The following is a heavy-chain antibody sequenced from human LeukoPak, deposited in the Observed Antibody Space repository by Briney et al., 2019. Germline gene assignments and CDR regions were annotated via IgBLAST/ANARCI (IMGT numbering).Heavy chain of an antibody. CDR1: GFTFDDYA. J-gene: IGHJ6*02. V-gene: IGHV3-9*01. Sequence: GRSLRLSCAASGFTFDDYAMHWVRQAPGKGLEWVSGISWNSGSIGYADSVKGRFTISRDNSENTLYLQMNSLRAEDTAVYYCAKDAKYLTSTSSSYGMDVWDQGTRVTVSS. CDR3: AKDAKYLTSTSSSYGMDV. D-gene: IGHD2-2*01. CDR2: ISWNSGSI.